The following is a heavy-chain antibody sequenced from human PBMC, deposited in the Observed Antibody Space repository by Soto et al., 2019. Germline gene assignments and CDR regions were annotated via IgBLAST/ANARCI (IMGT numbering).Heavy chain of an antibody. V-gene: IGHV3-74*01. CDR1: GFTFSSYW. CDR3: ARAGYSYGYLY. J-gene: IGHJ4*02. CDR2: INSDGSST. D-gene: IGHD5-18*01. Sequence: EVKLVESGGGLVQPGGSLRLSCAASGFTFSSYWMHWVRQAPGKGLVWVSRINSDGSSTSYADSVKGRFTISRDNAKNTLYLQLNSLRAEDTAVYYCARAGYSYGYLYWGQGTLVTVSS.